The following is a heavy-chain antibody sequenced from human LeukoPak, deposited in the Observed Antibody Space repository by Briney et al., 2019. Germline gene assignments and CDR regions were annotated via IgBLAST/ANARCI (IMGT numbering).Heavy chain of an antibody. D-gene: IGHD6-6*01. J-gene: IGHJ5*02. CDR2: INHDESKK. CDR1: GFAFSDHW. V-gene: IGHV3-7*01. Sequence: PGGSLRLCCAASGFAFSDHWMIWVRQAPGKGLEWVANINHDESKKYYVDSVEGRFTISRDNAKNSLYLQMNSLRAEDTAVYYCAISTYSSSPSWGQGTLVTVSS. CDR3: AISTYSSSPS.